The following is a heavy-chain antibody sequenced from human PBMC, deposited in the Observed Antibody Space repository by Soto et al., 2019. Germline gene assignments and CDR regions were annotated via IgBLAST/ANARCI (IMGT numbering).Heavy chain of an antibody. Sequence: SLRLSCAASGFTFSSYAMSWVRQAPGKGLEWVSAISGSGGSTYYADSVKGRFTISRDNSKNTLYLQMNSLRAEDTAVYYCAKAGFYDSSGYYHNWFDPWGQGTLVTVSS. J-gene: IGHJ5*02. CDR1: GFTFSSYA. V-gene: IGHV3-23*01. CDR2: ISGSGGST. D-gene: IGHD3-22*01. CDR3: AKAGFYDSSGYYHNWFDP.